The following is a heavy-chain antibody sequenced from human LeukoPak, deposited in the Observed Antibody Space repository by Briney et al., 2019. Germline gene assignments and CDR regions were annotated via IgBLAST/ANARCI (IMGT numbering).Heavy chain of an antibody. CDR3: AKVDMSDNWYALFGD. CDR2: ITGSGGDT. D-gene: IGHD1-1*01. V-gene: IGHV3-23*01. CDR1: GFTFNYYA. Sequence: PGGSLRLSCAASGFTFNYYALGWVRQAPGKGLEWVSTITGSGGDTYYAASVKGRFTISRDNSKNSLFLQMNGLRAEDTAVYFCAKVDMSDNWYALFGDWGQGTLVTVSS. J-gene: IGHJ4*02.